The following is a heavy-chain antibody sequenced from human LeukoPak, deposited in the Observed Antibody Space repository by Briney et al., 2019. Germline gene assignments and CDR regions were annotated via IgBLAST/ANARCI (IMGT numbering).Heavy chain of an antibody. Sequence: PGGSLRLSCAASGFTYSSYAMSWVRQAPGKGLEWVSAISGSGGSTYYADSVKGRFTISRDNSKNTLYLQMNSLRAEDTAVYYCASDPPTTVTTFGDYWGQGTLVTVSS. CDR2: ISGSGGST. D-gene: IGHD4-17*01. J-gene: IGHJ4*02. CDR3: ASDPPTTVTTFGDY. V-gene: IGHV3-23*01. CDR1: GFTYSSYA.